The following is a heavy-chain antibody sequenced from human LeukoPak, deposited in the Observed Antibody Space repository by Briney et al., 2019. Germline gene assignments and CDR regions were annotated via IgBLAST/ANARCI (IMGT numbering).Heavy chain of an antibody. CDR2: ISYDGSNK. CDR1: GFTFSSYG. V-gene: IGHV3-30*03. D-gene: IGHD6-13*01. Sequence: PGGSLRLSCAASGFTFSSYGMHWVRQAPGKGLEWVAVISYDGSNKYYADSVKGRFTISRDDSKNTLYLQMNSLRAEDTAVYYCARAADSSFGYWGQGTLVTVSS. J-gene: IGHJ4*02. CDR3: ARAADSSFGY.